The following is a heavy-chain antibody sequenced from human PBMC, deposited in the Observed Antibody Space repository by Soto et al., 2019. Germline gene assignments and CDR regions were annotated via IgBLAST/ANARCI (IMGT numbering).Heavy chain of an antibody. D-gene: IGHD2-15*01. J-gene: IGHJ6*02. CDR2: TSYDGSNK. V-gene: IGHV3-30-3*01. Sequence: QVQLVESGGGVVQPGTSLRLSCAASAFTFSNYAMHWVRQAPGKGLEWVAVTSYDGSNKYYADSVKGRFTISRDNSKSTLYLQMNSLRAEETAVYYCARGLCTSGICYRGGIYYGMDVWGQGTTVTVSS. CDR1: AFTFSNYA. CDR3: ARGLCTSGICYRGGIYYGMDV.